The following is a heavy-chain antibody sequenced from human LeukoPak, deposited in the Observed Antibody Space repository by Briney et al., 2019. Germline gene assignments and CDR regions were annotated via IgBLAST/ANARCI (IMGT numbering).Heavy chain of an antibody. CDR1: GGSFSGYY. V-gene: IGHV4-34*01. Sequence: SETLSLTCAVYGGSFSGYYWSWLRQPPGKGLEWIGEINHSGSTNYNPSLKSRVTISVDTSKNQFSLKLSSVTAADTAVYYCARGSGGDIVVVPAAIKFDYWGQGTLVTVSS. CDR3: ARGSGGDIVVVPAAIKFDY. CDR2: INHSGST. J-gene: IGHJ4*02. D-gene: IGHD2-2*02.